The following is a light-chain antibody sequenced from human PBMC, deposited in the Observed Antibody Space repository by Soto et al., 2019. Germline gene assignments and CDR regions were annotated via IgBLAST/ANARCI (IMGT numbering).Light chain of an antibody. Sequence: DIQLSQSTSSLSASVGDRVTIPCQASQDISTYLNWYQQKPGKAPKLLIYGASTLQSGVPSRFSGSGSGTDFTLTISSLQPEDFATYYCQHLNKYPSTFGGGTKVDIK. CDR1: QDISTY. V-gene: IGKV1-9*01. CDR2: GAS. CDR3: QHLNKYPST. J-gene: IGKJ4*01.